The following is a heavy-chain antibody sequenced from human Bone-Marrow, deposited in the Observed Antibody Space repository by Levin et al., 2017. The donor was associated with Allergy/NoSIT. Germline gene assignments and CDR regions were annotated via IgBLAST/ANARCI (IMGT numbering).Heavy chain of an antibody. CDR1: GDRVSSKSVA. V-gene: IGHV6-1*01. D-gene: IGHD2-15*01. J-gene: IGHJ4*02. Sequence: SQTLSLPCAISGDRVSSKSVAWNWIRQSPSRGLEWLGRTYYRSKWSNDYAVFVKSRIAVNPDTSKNQFSLQLNSVTPEDTAVYYCARNKGGTVDYWGQGTPVTVSS. CDR2: TYYRSKWSN. CDR3: ARNKGGTVDY.